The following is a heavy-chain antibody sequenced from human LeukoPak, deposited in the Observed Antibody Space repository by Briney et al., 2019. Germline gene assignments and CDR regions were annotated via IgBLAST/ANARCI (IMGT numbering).Heavy chain of an antibody. J-gene: IGHJ3*01. D-gene: IGHD1-1*01. CDR2: ISFDETET. V-gene: IGHV3-30*18. CDR1: GFPFRNSG. Sequence: PGGSLRLSCAASGFPFRNSGMHWVRQAPGKGLEWVAVISFDETETYYADFVRGRFTISRDNSNKKLHLQMNSLRPDDTAMYYCAKDVGRPDWNAPFDAFDVWGQGTMVAV. CDR3: AKDVGRPDWNAPFDAFDV.